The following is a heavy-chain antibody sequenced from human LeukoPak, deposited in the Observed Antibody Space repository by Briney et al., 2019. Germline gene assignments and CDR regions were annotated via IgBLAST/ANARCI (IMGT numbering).Heavy chain of an antibody. CDR3: AKDRGSSGYLSY. V-gene: IGHV3-9*01. CDR2: ISWNSGSI. J-gene: IGHJ4*02. D-gene: IGHD1-26*01. CDR1: GFTFDDYA. Sequence: GGSLRLSCAASGFTFDDYAMHWVRQAPGKGLEWVSGISWNSGSIGYADSVKGRSTISRDNAKNSLYLQMNSLRAEDTALYYCAKDRGSSGYLSYWGQGTLVTVSS.